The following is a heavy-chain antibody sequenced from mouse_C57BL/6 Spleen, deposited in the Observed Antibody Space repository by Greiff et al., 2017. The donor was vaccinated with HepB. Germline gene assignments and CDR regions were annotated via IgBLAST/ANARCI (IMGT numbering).Heavy chain of an antibody. Sequence: VQLQQSGAELVRPGASVKLSCTASGFNIKDYYMHWVKQRPEQVLEWIGRIDPEDGDTEYAPKFQGKATMTADTSSNTAYLQLSSLTSEDTAVYYCTTVVAFNRFDDWGQGTTLTVSS. D-gene: IGHD1-1*01. CDR1: GFNIKDYY. CDR3: TTVVAFNRFDD. V-gene: IGHV14-1*01. J-gene: IGHJ2*01. CDR2: IDPEDGDT.